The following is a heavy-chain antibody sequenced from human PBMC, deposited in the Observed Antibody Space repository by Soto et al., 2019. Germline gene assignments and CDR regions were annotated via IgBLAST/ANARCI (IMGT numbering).Heavy chain of an antibody. V-gene: IGHV3-15*01. CDR1: GFTFSNAW. CDR3: TTAVSGSYWSPSHGEDLDY. J-gene: IGHJ4*02. Sequence: GGSLRLSCAASGFTFSNAWMSWVRQAPGKGLEWVGRIKSKTDGGSTDYAAPVKGRFTISRDDSRNTLYLQMNSLKTEDTAVYYCTTAVSGSYWSPSHGEDLDYWGQGTLVTVSS. CDR2: IKSKTDGGST. D-gene: IGHD3-10*01.